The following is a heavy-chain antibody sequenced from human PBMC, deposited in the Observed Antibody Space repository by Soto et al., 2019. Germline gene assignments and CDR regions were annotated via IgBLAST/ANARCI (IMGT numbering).Heavy chain of an antibody. V-gene: IGHV4-59*08. CDR1: GGSISSYY. D-gene: IGHD5-12*01. J-gene: IGHJ4*02. CDR3: ARYSGYDSDFDY. CDR2: IYYSGST. Sequence: SETLSLTCTVSGGSISSYYWSWIRQPPGKGLEWIGYIYYSGSTNYNPSLKSRVTISVDTSKNQFSLKLSSVTAADTAVYYCARYSGYDSDFDYWGQGTLVTVSS.